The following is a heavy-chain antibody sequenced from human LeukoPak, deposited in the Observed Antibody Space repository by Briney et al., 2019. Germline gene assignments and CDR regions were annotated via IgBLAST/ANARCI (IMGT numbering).Heavy chain of an antibody. CDR2: IFYSGNT. CDR3: ARLAAISGSDYPND. Sequence: PSETLSLTCTVSGVSISSYYWSWIRQPPGKGLEWIGYIFYSGNTIYNPSLRSRVTISADTSKNHFSLRLRSVTAADTAVYYCARLAAISGSDYPNDWGQGTLVTVSS. V-gene: IGHV4-59*08. J-gene: IGHJ4*02. D-gene: IGHD1-26*01. CDR1: GVSISSYY.